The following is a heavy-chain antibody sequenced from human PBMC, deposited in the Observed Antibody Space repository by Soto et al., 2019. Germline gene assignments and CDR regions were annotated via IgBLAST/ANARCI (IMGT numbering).Heavy chain of an antibody. CDR3: CVSSCWVFDY. CDR1: GGSISSSSYY. V-gene: IGHV4-39*01. CDR2: IYYSGST. J-gene: IGHJ4*02. Sequence: PSETLSLTCTVSGGSISSSSYYWGWIRQPPGKGLEWIGSIYYSGSTYYNPSLKSRVTISVDTSKNQFSLKLSSVTAADTAVYYCCVSSCWVFDYWGQGTLVTVSS. D-gene: IGHD6-13*01.